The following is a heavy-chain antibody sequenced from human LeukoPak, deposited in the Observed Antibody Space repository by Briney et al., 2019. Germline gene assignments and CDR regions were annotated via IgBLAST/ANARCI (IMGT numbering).Heavy chain of an antibody. CDR1: GFTFSRYG. Sequence: GRSLRLSCAASGFTFSRYGMHWVRQAPGKGLEWVAVIWDDGSNKYYADSVKGRFTISRDNSKNTLYLEMNSLRVGDTAVYYCASRSPASDYWGQGTLVTVSS. D-gene: IGHD2-2*01. CDR2: IWDDGSNK. V-gene: IGHV3-33*01. CDR3: ASRSPASDY. J-gene: IGHJ4*02.